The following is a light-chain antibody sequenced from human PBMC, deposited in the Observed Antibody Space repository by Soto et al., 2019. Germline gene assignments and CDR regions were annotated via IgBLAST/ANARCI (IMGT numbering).Light chain of an antibody. CDR1: HSFVHSDGNTY. CDR3: MEGTYWPKT. CDR2: RVS. V-gene: IGKV2-30*02. Sequence: DVVLTQSPLSLPVTLGQPASISCRSSHSFVHSDGNTYLHWFQQRPGQSPRRLIYRVSTRDSGVPDRFSGGGSGTDFTLKISRVVAEDVGVYYCMEGTYWPKTFGQGTKLEIK. J-gene: IGKJ2*01.